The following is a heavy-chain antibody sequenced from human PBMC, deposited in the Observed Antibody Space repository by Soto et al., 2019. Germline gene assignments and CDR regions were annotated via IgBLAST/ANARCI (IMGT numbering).Heavy chain of an antibody. D-gene: IGHD1-20*01. CDR2: VYYRGRS. CDR1: GGSVTNSSYY. CDR3: VSQRNTVITQAYLDY. J-gene: IGHJ4*02. Sequence: SETLSLTCTVSGGSVTNSSYYWGWIRQSPGKGLECIGSVYYRGRSYSKSSVKSRVTISVDTSKNQFSLNLNSVTASDTAVYCCVSQRNTVITQAYLDYWGPGALVTVSS. V-gene: IGHV4-39*01.